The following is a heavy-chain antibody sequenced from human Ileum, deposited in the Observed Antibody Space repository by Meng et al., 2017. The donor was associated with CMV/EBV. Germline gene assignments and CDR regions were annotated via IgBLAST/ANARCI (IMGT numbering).Heavy chain of an antibody. Sequence: GTFRSYAISWVRQAPGQGLEWMGGIIPIFGTANYAQKFQGRVTITTDESTSTAYMELSSLRSEDTAVYYCARDPSIGYDSSGYYDYWGQGTLVTVSS. J-gene: IGHJ4*02. CDR1: GTFRSYA. V-gene: IGHV1-69*05. CDR3: ARDPSIGYDSSGYYDY. CDR2: IIPIFGTA. D-gene: IGHD3-22*01.